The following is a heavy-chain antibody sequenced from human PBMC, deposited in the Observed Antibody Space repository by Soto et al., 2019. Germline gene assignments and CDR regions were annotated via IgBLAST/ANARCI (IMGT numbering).Heavy chain of an antibody. CDR2: LSWTGASI. D-gene: IGHD6-19*01. CDR3: PNAESSGWYYAVDY. Sequence: EVQLVESGGGLVQPGRSLRLSCAASGFTFDAYAMHWVRQAPGKGLEWGSGLSWTGASIVYADSVKARFTISRDKAKNSLYLQMNSLSPEDTALYYCPNAESSGWYYAVDYWGQGILVIVSS. J-gene: IGHJ4*02. V-gene: IGHV3-9*01. CDR1: GFTFDAYA.